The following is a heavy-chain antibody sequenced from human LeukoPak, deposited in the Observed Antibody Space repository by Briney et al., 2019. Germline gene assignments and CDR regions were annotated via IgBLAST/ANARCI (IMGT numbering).Heavy chain of an antibody. D-gene: IGHD3-22*01. Sequence: KPSGPTLVNPTQTLTLTCTFSGFSLSTSGVGVAWIRQPPGKALEWLALIYWDDDKRYSPSLKSRITITKDTSKNQVVLTMTNMDPVDTATYYCAHTLYYHSTGRHFDYWGQGALVTVSS. J-gene: IGHJ4*02. CDR1: GFSLSTSGVG. V-gene: IGHV2-5*02. CDR2: IYWDDDK. CDR3: AHTLYYHSTGRHFDY.